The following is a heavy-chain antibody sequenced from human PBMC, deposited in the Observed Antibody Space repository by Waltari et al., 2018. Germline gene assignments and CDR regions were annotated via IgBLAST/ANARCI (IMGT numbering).Heavy chain of an antibody. D-gene: IGHD6-25*01. CDR1: GFPFSSSW. CDR2: IKQDGSEK. Sequence: EVQLVESGGGLVQPGGSLRLSCAASGFPFSSSWMSWVRQAPGKGLEWVANIKQDGSEKYYVDSVKGRFTISRDNAKNSLYLQMNSLRAEDTAVYYCARALGAGWGQGTTVTVSS. J-gene: IGHJ6*02. CDR3: ARALGAG. V-gene: IGHV3-7*01.